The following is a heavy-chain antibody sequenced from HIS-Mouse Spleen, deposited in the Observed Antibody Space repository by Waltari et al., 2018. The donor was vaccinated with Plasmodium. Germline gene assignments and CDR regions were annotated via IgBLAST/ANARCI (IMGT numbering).Heavy chain of an antibody. CDR3: ARVLGYKAAAGTFVEYFQH. J-gene: IGHJ1*01. D-gene: IGHD6-13*01. CDR2: INPNSGGK. CDR1: GYTFTGYY. Sequence: QVQLVQSGAEVKKPGASVKVSCKASGYTFTGYYMHWVRQAPGQGLEWMGGINPNSGGKKHAQKFQGRVTMTRDTSISTAYMELGRLRSDDTAVYYCARVLGYKAAAGTFVEYFQHWGQGTLVTVSS. V-gene: IGHV1-2*02.